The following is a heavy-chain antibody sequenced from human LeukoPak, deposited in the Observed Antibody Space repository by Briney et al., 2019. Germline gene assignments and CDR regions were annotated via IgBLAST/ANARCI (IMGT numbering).Heavy chain of an antibody. CDR3: ARNGIAAAGTGSWFDP. D-gene: IGHD6-13*01. J-gene: IGHJ5*02. CDR1: GGSISSGGYY. V-gene: IGHV4-31*03. Sequence: SQTLSLTCTVSGGSISSGGYYWSWIRQHPGKGLEWIGYIYYSGSTYYNPSLKGRVTISVDTSKNQFSLKLSSVTAADTAVYYCARNGIAAAGTGSWFDPWGQGTLVTVSS. CDR2: IYYSGST.